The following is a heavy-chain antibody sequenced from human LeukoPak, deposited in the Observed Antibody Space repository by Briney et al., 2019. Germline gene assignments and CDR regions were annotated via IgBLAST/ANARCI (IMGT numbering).Heavy chain of an antibody. CDR1: GVTFNDYA. V-gene: IGHV1-2*02. J-gene: IGHJ4*02. CDR3: ARDMDSGPDFFDY. CDR2: INPHSGGT. Sequence: ASVKVSCKASGVTFNDYALNWVRQAPGQGLEWMGWINPHSGGTDHAQKFQGRVTMTRDTSISTAYMELSRLRSDDTAVYYCARDMDSGPDFFDYWGLGTLVTVSS. D-gene: IGHD1-26*01.